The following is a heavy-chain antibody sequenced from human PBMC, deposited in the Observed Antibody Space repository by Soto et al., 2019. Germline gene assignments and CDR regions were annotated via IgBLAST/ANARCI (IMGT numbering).Heavy chain of an antibody. Sequence: SETLSLTCTVSGGSISSSSYYWGWIRQPPGKGLEWIGSIYYSGSTYYNPSLKSRVTISVDTSKNQFSLKLSSVTAADTAVYYCARPLYSSSSEYYYYYMDVWGKGTTVTVSS. CDR3: ARPLYSSSSEYYYYYMDV. J-gene: IGHJ6*03. CDR1: GGSISSSSYY. CDR2: IYYSGST. V-gene: IGHV4-39*01. D-gene: IGHD6-6*01.